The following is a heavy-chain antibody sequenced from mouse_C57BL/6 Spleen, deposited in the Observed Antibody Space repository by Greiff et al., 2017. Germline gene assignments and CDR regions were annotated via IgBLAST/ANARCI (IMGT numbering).Heavy chain of an antibody. V-gene: IGHV3-6*01. D-gene: IGHD1-1*01. CDR1: GYSITSGYY. Sequence: EVKLMESGPGLVKPSQSLSLTCSVTGYSITSGYYWNWIRQFPGNKLEWMGYISYDGSNNYNPSLKNRNTITLDTSKNQFFLKLNSVTTEDTATYYCARKFTTEAWFAYWGQGTLVTVSA. CDR3: ARKFTTEAWFAY. J-gene: IGHJ3*01. CDR2: ISYDGSN.